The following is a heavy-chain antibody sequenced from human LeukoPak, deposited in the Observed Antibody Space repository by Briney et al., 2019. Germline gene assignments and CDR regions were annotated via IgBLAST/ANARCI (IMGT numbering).Heavy chain of an antibody. CDR1: GGTFSSYA. CDR2: IIPIFGTA. V-gene: IGHV1-69*13. Sequence: GASVKVSCKASGGTFSSYAISWVRQAPGQGLEWMGGIIPIFGTANYAQKFQGRVTITADESTSTAYMELSSLRSEDTAVYYCARLPSYYYYYGMDVWGQGTTVTVSS. J-gene: IGHJ6*02. D-gene: IGHD6-6*01. CDR3: ARLPSYYYYYGMDV.